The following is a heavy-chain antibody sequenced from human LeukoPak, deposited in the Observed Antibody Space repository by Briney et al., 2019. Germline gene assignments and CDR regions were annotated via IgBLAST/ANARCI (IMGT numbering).Heavy chain of an antibody. CDR3: TRAKRGPFDY. Sequence: GGSLRLSCAASGFTFSNYAIHWVRQAPGKGLDWVAVVSFDGSKKYYADSVKGRFTISRDNSKNTLYLQMNTLRPDDTAVYYCTRAKRGPFDYWGQGTLVTVSS. J-gene: IGHJ4*01. CDR1: GFTFSNYA. CDR2: VSFDGSKK. V-gene: IGHV3-30-3*01.